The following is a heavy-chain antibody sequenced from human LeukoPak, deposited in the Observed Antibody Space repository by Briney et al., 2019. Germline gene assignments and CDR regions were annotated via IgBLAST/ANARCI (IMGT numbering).Heavy chain of an antibody. CDR2: INSDGSST. CDR3: ARVARGARWYYYDSSGFSLDY. J-gene: IGHJ4*02. D-gene: IGHD3-22*01. CDR1: GFTFSSYW. Sequence: PGGSLRLSCAASGFTFSSYWMHWVRQAPGKGLVWVSRINSDGSSTSYADSVKGRSTISRDNAKNTLYLQMNSLRAEDTAVYYCARVARGARWYYYDSSGFSLDYWGQGTLVTVSS. V-gene: IGHV3-74*01.